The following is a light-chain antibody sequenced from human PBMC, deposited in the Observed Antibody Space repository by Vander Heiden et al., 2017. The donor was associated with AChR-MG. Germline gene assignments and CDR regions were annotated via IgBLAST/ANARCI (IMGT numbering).Light chain of an antibody. CDR1: NIGSKG. CDR2: DDS. J-gene: IGLJ3*02. Sequence: SYVLTQPPSASEAPVHTARITCGGNNIGSKGVDWYQQTPGQAPMLAVYDDSDRSSGTPERFSGSNSGNTATMTISRVEAGDEADYYCQVWDSSSDHWVFGGRTKLTVL. V-gene: IGLV3-21*02. CDR3: QVWDSSSDHWV.